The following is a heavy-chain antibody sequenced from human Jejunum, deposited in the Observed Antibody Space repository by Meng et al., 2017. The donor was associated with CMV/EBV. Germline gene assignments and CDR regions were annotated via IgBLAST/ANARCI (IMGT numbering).Heavy chain of an antibody. Sequence: QVQLVQPGAEVKKPGASVRVSCQASGYIFINFVMHWVRQAPGQRLEWMGWINADTGNTRYPQNFQGRITFTRDTSASTTHMELSSLRSEDTAVYYCAREGAVAGLDLDYWGQGTLVTVSS. J-gene: IGHJ4*02. V-gene: IGHV1-3*01. CDR2: INADTGNT. CDR3: AREGAVAGLDLDY. CDR1: GYIFINFV. D-gene: IGHD6-19*01.